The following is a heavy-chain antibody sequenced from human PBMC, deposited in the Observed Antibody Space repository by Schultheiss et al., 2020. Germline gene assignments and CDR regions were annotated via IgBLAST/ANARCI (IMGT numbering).Heavy chain of an antibody. CDR1: GYTNTGYY. CDR3: ASFWFYRAVAGVGY. D-gene: IGHD6-19*01. Sequence: ASVKVSCKASGYTNTGYYMHWVRQAPGQGLEWMGRINTNSGGTNYAQKFQGRVTMTRDTSISTAYMELSRLRSDDTAVYYCASFWFYRAVAGVGYWGQGTLVTVSS. V-gene: IGHV1-2*06. J-gene: IGHJ4*02. CDR2: INTNSGGT.